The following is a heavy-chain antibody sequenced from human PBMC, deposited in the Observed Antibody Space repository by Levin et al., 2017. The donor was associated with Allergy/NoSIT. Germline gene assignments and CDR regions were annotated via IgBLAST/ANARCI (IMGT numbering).Heavy chain of an antibody. V-gene: IGHV3-23*01. CDR3: AKARKTSYKSSFYYYGMDV. D-gene: IGHD3-9*01. Sequence: GGSLRLSCAASGFTFNTYAMSWVRQAPGKGLEWVSSISGSGDSTYYADSVKGRFIISRDNSKNTVFLQMDSLRADDTALYFCAKARKTSYKSSFYYYGMDVWGQGSTVIVSS. CDR1: GFTFNTYA. CDR2: ISGSGDST. J-gene: IGHJ6*02.